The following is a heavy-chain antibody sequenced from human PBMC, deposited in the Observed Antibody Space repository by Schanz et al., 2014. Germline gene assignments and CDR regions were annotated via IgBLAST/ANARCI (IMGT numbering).Heavy chain of an antibody. CDR2: IWYDGSNK. CDR1: GFTFSSYG. Sequence: QAHLVESGGGVVQPGRSLRLSCAASGFTFSSYGMHWVRQAPGRGMEWVALIWYDGSNKYYAESVKGRFTISRDNPKNTLYLQMNSLRAEDTAVYYCARDMTSMGESGFYYYGMDVWGQGTTVTVSS. D-gene: IGHD1-26*01. V-gene: IGHV3-33*01. J-gene: IGHJ6*02. CDR3: ARDMTSMGESGFYYYGMDV.